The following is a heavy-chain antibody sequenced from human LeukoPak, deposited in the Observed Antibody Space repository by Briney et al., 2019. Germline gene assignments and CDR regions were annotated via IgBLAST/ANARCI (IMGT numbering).Heavy chain of an antibody. J-gene: IGHJ4*02. V-gene: IGHV4-61*02. D-gene: IGHD3-10*01. CDR2: ISSTGST. Sequence: SQTLSLTCTVSGGSISSGGHYWSWIRQPAGKGLEYLGRISSTGSTNYNPSLRSRVTISADTSKNHFSLKLTSVTAADTAVYYCARDQTYSGSGIYTYFDYWGQGILVTVSS. CDR3: ARDQTYSGSGIYTYFDY. CDR1: GGSISSGGHY.